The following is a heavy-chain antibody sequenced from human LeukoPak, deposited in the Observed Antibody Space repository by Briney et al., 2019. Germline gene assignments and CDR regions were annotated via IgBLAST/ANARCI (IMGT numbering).Heavy chain of an antibody. CDR3: ATVGVGRVGFVY. J-gene: IGHJ4*02. Sequence: PGGSLRLSCAASGFMFSHSAMTWVRQTPGEGLEWVSGISESGGATYYAGSAKGRFTISRDNSKNTLYLQMNSLRSDDTAVYYCATVGVGRVGFVYWGEGALVAVSS. CDR2: ISESGGAT. D-gene: IGHD3/OR15-3a*01. V-gene: IGHV3-23*01. CDR1: GFMFSHSA.